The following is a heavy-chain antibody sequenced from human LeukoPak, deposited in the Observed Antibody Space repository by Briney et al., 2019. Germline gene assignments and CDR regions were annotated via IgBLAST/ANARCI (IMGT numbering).Heavy chain of an antibody. V-gene: IGHV1-18*01. Sequence: ASVKVSCKASGYTFTNYGISWVRQAPGQGLEWMGWISAYNGNTNYAQKLQGRVTLTTDTSTRTAYMELRSLRSDDTAVYYCARFEVSMVRGVIPPPFDYWGQGTLVTVSS. CDR3: ARFEVSMVRGVIPPPFDY. J-gene: IGHJ4*02. D-gene: IGHD3-10*01. CDR1: GYTFTNYG. CDR2: ISAYNGNT.